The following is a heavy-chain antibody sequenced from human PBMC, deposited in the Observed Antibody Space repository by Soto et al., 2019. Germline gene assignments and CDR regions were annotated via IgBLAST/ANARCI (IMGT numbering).Heavy chain of an antibody. CDR3: ASDVGGSGSYSPRPSGGMDE. V-gene: IGHV1-2*04. Sequence: ASVKVSCKASGYTFTGYYMHWVRQAPGQGLEWMGWINPNSGGTNYAQKFQGWVTMTRDTSISTAYMELSRLRSDDTAVYYCASDVGGSGSYSPRPSGGMDEWGEATTVTDSS. CDR1: GYTFTGYY. J-gene: IGHJ6*04. CDR2: INPNSGGT. D-gene: IGHD3-10*01.